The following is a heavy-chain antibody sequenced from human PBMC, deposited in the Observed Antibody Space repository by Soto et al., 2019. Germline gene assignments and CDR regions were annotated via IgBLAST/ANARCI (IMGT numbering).Heavy chain of an antibody. J-gene: IGHJ4*02. CDR3: AGGYSGYVLDY. CDR1: GGSISSSSYY. D-gene: IGHD5-12*01. V-gene: IGHV4-39*07. CDR2: IYHSGST. Sequence: SETLSLTCTVSGGSISSSSYYWGWIRQPPGKGLEWIGEIYHSGSTNYNPSLKSRVTISVDKSKNQFSLKLSSVTAADTAVHYCAGGYSGYVLDYWGQGTLVTVSS.